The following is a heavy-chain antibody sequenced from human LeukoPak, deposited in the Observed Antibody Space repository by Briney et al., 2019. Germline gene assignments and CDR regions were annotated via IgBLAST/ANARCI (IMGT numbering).Heavy chain of an antibody. Sequence: GGSLRLSCAASGFSLSGYGMHCVRQAPGKGLEWVAVVSYDGSKKYYADSVKGRFTISRDNSKNTQYLEMNSLKVEDTAVYYCARVRAAHYYDYWGQGTLVTVSS. J-gene: IGHJ4*02. CDR1: GFSLSGYG. CDR3: ARVRAAHYYDY. CDR2: VSYDGSKK. D-gene: IGHD6-6*01. V-gene: IGHV3-30-3*01.